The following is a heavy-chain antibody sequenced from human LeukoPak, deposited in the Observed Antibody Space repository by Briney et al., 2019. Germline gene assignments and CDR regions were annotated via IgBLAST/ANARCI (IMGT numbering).Heavy chain of an antibody. D-gene: IGHD2-2*01. V-gene: IGHV1-69*05. CDR1: GGTFSSYA. CDR2: ILPIFGQA. Sequence: SGKVSCKAYGGTFSSYAISWVRPADGRGLEWMGGILPIFGQANYAQKCQGRVTITTDESTSTAYTELSSLRSEDTAVYYCARKSVVVPAAFDYWGQGTLVTVSS. J-gene: IGHJ4*02. CDR3: ARKSVVVPAAFDY.